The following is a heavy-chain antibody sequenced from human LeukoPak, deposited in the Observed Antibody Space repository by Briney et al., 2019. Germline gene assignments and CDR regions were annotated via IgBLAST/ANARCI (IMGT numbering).Heavy chain of an antibody. CDR2: IKEDGSQK. Sequence: TGGSLRLSCADSGFTFGRNWMTWIRQAPGKGLGWVANIKEDGSQKNYVDSVKGRFTISRDNAKNSLYLQMSNLRPDDTAVYYCARDVAYNRFDPWGQGTLVTVSS. D-gene: IGHD2-21*01. CDR3: ARDVAYNRFDP. V-gene: IGHV3-7*01. CDR1: GFTFGRNW. J-gene: IGHJ5*02.